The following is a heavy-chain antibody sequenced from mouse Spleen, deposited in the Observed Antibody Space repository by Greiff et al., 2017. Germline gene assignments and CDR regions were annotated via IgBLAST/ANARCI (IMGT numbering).Heavy chain of an antibody. Sequence: VQLQQSGPELVKPGASVKISCKASGYSFTGYYMNWVKQSPEKSLEWIGEINPSTGGTTYNQKFKAKATLTVDKSSSTAYMQLKSLTSEDSAVYYCARREDYYDGFAYWGQGTLVTVSA. D-gene: IGHD1-1*01. CDR3: ARREDYYDGFAY. CDR1: GYSFTGYY. V-gene: IGHV1-42*01. CDR2: INPSTGGT. J-gene: IGHJ3*01.